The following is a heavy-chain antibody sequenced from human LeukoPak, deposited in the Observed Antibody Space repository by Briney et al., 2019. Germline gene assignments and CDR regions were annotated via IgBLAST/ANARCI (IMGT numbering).Heavy chain of an antibody. D-gene: IGHD6-13*01. Sequence: GGSLRLSCAASGFTFSDYYMSWIRQAPGKGLEWVSYIISSGSTIYYADSVKGRFTISRDNAKNSLYLQINSMRAADTAVYYCAREANSSSWYDYYYYYYMDVWGKGTTVTVSS. J-gene: IGHJ6*03. V-gene: IGHV3-11*01. CDR3: AREANSSSWYDYYYYYYMDV. CDR1: GFTFSDYY. CDR2: IISSGSTI.